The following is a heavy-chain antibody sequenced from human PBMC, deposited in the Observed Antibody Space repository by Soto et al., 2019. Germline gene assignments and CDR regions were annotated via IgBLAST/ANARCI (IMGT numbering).Heavy chain of an antibody. CDR1: GFTFSSYG. Sequence: QPGGSLRLSCAASGFTFSSYGMHWVRQAPGKGLEWVAVIWYDGSNKYYADSVKGRFTISRDNSKNTLYLQMNSLRAEDTAVYYCARALVTAPSGAFDYWGQGTLVTVSS. D-gene: IGHD2-21*02. J-gene: IGHJ4*02. CDR3: ARALVTAPSGAFDY. CDR2: IWYDGSNK. V-gene: IGHV3-33*01.